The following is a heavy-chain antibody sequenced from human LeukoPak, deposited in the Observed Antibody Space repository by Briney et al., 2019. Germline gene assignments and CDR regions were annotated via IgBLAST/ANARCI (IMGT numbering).Heavy chain of an antibody. D-gene: IGHD6-19*01. V-gene: IGHV1-8*01. CDR3: TRGGPVAGTHKYFQH. CDR1: GYTFTSYD. J-gene: IGHJ1*01. CDR2: MNPNNGNT. Sequence: ASVKVSCKASGYTFTSYDTNWVRQASGQGLEWMGWMNPNNGNTDYAQKFQGRVTLTRNTSISTAYMELSSPRSEDTAVYYCTRGGPVAGTHKYFQHWGQGTLVTVSS.